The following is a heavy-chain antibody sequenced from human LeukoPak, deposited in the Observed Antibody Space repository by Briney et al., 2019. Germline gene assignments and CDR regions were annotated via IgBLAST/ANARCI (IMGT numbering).Heavy chain of an antibody. CDR2: IYTSGST. CDR1: GGSISSGSYY. D-gene: IGHD6-6*01. Sequence: SQTLSLTCTVSGGSISSGSYYWSWIRQPAGKGLEWIGRIYTSGSTNYNPSLKSRVTISVDTSKNQFSLKLTSVTAADTAVYYCARVRQLDRDAFDIWGQGTMVTVSS. CDR3: ARVRQLDRDAFDI. V-gene: IGHV4-61*02. J-gene: IGHJ3*02.